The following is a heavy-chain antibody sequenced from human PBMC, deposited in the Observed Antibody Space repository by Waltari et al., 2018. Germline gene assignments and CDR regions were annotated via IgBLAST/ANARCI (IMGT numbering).Heavy chain of an antibody. J-gene: IGHJ6*02. CDR1: GGSISSSSYY. CDR2: IYYSAST. CDR3: ARGANDYIKIYYYGMDV. D-gene: IGHD4-4*01. V-gene: IGHV4-39*07. Sequence: QLQLQESGPGLVTPSETLSLTCTVSGGSISSSSYYWGWILHPQGKGLEWIGSIYYSASTYYNPSLKSRVTISVDTSKNQCSLKLSSVTAADTAVYYCARGANDYIKIYYYGMDVWGQGTTVTVSS.